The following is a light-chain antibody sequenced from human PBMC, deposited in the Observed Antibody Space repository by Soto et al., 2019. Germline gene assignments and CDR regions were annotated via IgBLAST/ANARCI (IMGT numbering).Light chain of an antibody. Sequence: QAVVTQEPSLTVSPGGTVTLTCASSTGAVTTGYYPNWFQQKPGQAPRALIYSTNNKYSWTPARFSGSLLGGKAALILSGVQPEDEADYYCLLYYGGQLGVFGGGTKLTVL. CDR2: STN. CDR1: TGAVTTGYY. V-gene: IGLV7-43*01. CDR3: LLYYGGQLGV. J-gene: IGLJ2*01.